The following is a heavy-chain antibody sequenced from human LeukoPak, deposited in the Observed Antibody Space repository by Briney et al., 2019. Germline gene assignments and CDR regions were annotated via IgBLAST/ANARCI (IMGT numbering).Heavy chain of an antibody. Sequence: GGSLRLSCAASGFTFSNYGMHWVRQAPGKGLEWVALIWYDGNNKYYADSVKGRFTISRDNSKNTLYLQLNSLRAEDTAVYYCARQHCSGGDCYFFDWGQGTLVTVCS. J-gene: IGHJ4*02. CDR3: ARQHCSGGDCYFFD. CDR2: IWYDGNNK. D-gene: IGHD2-15*01. V-gene: IGHV3-33*01. CDR1: GFTFSNYG.